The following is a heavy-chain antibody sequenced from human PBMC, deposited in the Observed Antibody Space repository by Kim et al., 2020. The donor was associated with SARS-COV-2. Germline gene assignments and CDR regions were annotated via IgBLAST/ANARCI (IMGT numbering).Heavy chain of an antibody. Sequence: ASVKVSCKVSGYTLTELSMHWVRQAPGKGLEWMGGFDPEDGETIYAQKFQGRVTMTEDTSTDTAYMELSSLRSEDTAVYYCTTRILSPWTRRGFDPWGQGTLVTVSS. CDR3: TTRILSPWTRRGFDP. D-gene: IGHD2-15*01. J-gene: IGHJ5*02. V-gene: IGHV1-24*01. CDR2: FDPEDGET. CDR1: GYTLTELS.